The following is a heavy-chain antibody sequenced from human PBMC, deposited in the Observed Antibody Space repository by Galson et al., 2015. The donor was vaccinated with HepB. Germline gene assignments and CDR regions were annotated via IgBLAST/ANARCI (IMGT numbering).Heavy chain of an antibody. CDR3: ATTVRSRPGGDN. J-gene: IGHJ4*02. CDR2: IKQDGSEQ. V-gene: IGHV3-7*01. Sequence: LRLSCAASGFTFSSFWMNWVRQTPGKGLEWVATIKQDGSEQYYVDSVKGRFTISRDNAKNSLYLQMDSLSAEDTALYYCATTVRSRPGGDNWVQGTLVTASS. D-gene: IGHD3-10*01. CDR1: GFTFSSFW.